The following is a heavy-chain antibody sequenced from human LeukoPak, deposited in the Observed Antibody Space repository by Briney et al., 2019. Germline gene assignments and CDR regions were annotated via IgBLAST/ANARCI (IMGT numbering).Heavy chain of an antibody. D-gene: IGHD2-2*01. CDR1: GFAFSTYT. V-gene: IGHV3-21*01. J-gene: IGHJ4*02. CDR2: ISSSSNNI. CDR3: ARGYQRPDY. Sequence: GGSLRLSCAASGFAFSTYTMNWVRQAPGKGLEWVSSISSSSNNINYADSVKGRFTISRDNAMNSVHLQMNSLRVEDTAVYYCARGYQRPDYWGQGTLITVSS.